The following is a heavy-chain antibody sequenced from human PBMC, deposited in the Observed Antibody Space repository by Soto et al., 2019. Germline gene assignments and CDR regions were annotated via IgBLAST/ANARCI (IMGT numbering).Heavy chain of an antibody. CDR1: GYSISSGHY. D-gene: IGHD4-4*01. J-gene: IGHJ4*02. CDR2: IYHTEST. Sequence: SETLSLTCAVSGYSISSGHYWGWIRQPPGKGLEWIGTIYHTESTYYNPSLKSRITISLDTSKNQFSLKLNSVTAADTAVYYCAKGPYSNPFDYWGQGTLVTVSS. CDR3: AKGPYSNPFDY. V-gene: IGHV4-38-2*01.